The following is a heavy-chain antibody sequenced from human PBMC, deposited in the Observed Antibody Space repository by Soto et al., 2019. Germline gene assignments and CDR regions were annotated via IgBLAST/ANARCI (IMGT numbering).Heavy chain of an antibody. J-gene: IGHJ4*02. Sequence: PSETLSLTCSVSDDSINSDKYYWGWIRQPPGKGLEWMGSVYYRGNAYYNPSLQTRVTISLDKSKSQFSLKLNSVTAADSAVYFCARLEGLATISYYFDFWGPGALVTVSS. CDR1: DDSINSDKYY. CDR3: ARLEGLATISYYFDF. CDR2: VYYRGNA. D-gene: IGHD3-9*01. V-gene: IGHV4-39*01.